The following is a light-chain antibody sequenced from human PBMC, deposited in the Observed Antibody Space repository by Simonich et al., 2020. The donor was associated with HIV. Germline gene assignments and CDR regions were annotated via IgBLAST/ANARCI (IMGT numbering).Light chain of an antibody. V-gene: IGKV1-5*03. CDR1: QSISSW. CDR3: QQYNSYPLT. CDR2: KAS. Sequence: DIQMTQSPSTLSASVGDRVTITCRASQSISSWLSWYQQKPGKAPSLLIYKASSLESGVPSKFSGSGSGTDFTLTISSLQPEDFATYYCQQYNSYPLTFGGGTKVEIK. J-gene: IGKJ4*01.